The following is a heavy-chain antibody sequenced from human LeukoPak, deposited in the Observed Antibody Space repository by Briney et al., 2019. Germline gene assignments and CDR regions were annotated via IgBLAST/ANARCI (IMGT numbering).Heavy chain of an antibody. V-gene: IGHV4-59*08. CDR1: GGSISSYY. Sequence: SETLSLTCTVSGGSISSYYWSWIRQPPGKGLEWIGYIYYSGSTNYNPSLKSRVTISVDTSKNQFSLKLSSVTAADTAVYYCARARHQPYSSGYNWFDPWGQGTLVTVSS. CDR3: ARARHQPYSSGYNWFDP. D-gene: IGHD6-25*01. J-gene: IGHJ5*02. CDR2: IYYSGST.